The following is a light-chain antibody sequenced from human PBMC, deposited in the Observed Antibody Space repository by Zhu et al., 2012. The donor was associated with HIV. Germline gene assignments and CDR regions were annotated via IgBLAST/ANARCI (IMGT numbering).Light chain of an antibody. CDR2: GAS. Sequence: EVVMTQSPTTLSVSPGERATLSCRAGDFVNSKLAWYQHKRGQAPRLLLYGASTRATGIPARFTGSGSGTEFTLTITSMQSEDFATYYCQQYNTWPYTFGQGTKLEYQT. CDR1: DFVNSK. CDR3: QQYNTWPYT. J-gene: IGKJ2*01. V-gene: IGKV3-15*01.